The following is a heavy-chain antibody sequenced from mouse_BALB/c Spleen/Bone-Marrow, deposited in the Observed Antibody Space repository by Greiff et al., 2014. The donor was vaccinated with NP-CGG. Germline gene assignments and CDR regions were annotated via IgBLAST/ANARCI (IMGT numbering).Heavy chain of an antibody. V-gene: IGHV1-53*01. J-gene: IGHJ4*01. CDR3: TRLFYGSSDYAMDN. CDR1: GYTFTSYW. CDR2: INPNNGGS. D-gene: IGHD1-1*01. Sequence: VQLQQSGAELVKPGASVKLSCKASGYTFTSYWMHWVKLRPGQGFEWIGEINPNNGGSNYNEKFKRKATLTVDKSSSTAYMQLNSLTSEDSAVYYCTRLFYGSSDYAMDNWGRGTSVTVSS.